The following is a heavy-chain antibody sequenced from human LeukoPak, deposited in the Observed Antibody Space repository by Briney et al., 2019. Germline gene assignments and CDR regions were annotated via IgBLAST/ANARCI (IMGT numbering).Heavy chain of an antibody. CDR2: IKTKTDGGTT. V-gene: IGHV3-15*01. Sequence: GGSLRLSCAASGFTFSNAWMSWVRQAPGKGLEWVGRIKTKTDGGTTDYAAPVKGRFTISRDDSKNTLYLLMNSLKTEDTAVYYCTTEVLVGATDGTFDIWGQGTMVTVSS. CDR3: TTEVLVGATDGTFDI. D-gene: IGHD1-26*01. CDR1: GFTFSNAW. J-gene: IGHJ3*02.